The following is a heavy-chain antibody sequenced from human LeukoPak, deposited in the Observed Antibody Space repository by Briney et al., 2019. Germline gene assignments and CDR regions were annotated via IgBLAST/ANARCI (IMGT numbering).Heavy chain of an antibody. D-gene: IGHD4-23*01. J-gene: IGHJ4*02. Sequence: GGSLRLSCAASGFTLSGYAMHWVRQAPGKGLEWVSSIDTTSNYIYCADSVKGRFTISRDNARNSLYLQMNSLTADDTAVYYCARAEPNSPYDHWGQGTLVTVSS. CDR1: GFTLSGYA. CDR3: ARAEPNSPYDH. V-gene: IGHV3-21*01. CDR2: IDTTSNYI.